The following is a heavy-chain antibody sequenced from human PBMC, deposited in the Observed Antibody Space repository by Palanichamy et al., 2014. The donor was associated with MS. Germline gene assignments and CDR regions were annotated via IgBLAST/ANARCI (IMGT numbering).Heavy chain of an antibody. V-gene: IGHV3-9*01. CDR2: ISWNGGNI. CDR1: GFPFDLYA. CDR3: VKDRALGGITFGDAGGYFDY. D-gene: IGHD3-16*01. Sequence: EVQLVESGGGLVQPGRSLRLSCAASGFPFDLYAMHWVRQAPGKGLEWVSQISWNGGNIGYADSVKGRFTISRDNAKNSLHLQMNSVRAEDTALYYCVKDRALGGITFGDAGGYFDYWGQGTLVTVSS. J-gene: IGHJ4*02.